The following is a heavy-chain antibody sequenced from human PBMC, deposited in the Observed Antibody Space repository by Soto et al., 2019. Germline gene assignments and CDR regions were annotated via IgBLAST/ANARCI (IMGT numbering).Heavy chain of an antibody. CDR2: ISDRGEST. CDR1: GFTFRSFG. D-gene: IGHD6-19*01. CDR3: ARSLIIVAGSWDF. J-gene: IGHJ4*02. V-gene: IGHV3-23*01. Sequence: EVNLLESGGDLIQPGGSLRLSCAASGFTFRSFGMSWVRQAPGRGLEWVSSISDRGESTYYADSVKGRFTISRDNSRNTLYLQMSSLRAEDTALYYCARSLIIVAGSWDFWGQGTLVAVSS.